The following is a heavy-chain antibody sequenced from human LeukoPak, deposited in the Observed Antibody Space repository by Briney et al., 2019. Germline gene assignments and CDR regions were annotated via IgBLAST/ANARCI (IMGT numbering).Heavy chain of an antibody. J-gene: IGHJ3*02. V-gene: IGHV3-74*01. CDR3: ARGGYYDFWSGYPHDAFDI. CDR1: GFTFSSYW. Sequence: GGSLRLSCAASGFTFSSYWMHWVRQAPGKGLLWVSRINTDVSSTSYADSVKGRFTISRDNAKNTLYLQMNSLRAEDTAVYYCARGGYYDFWSGYPHDAFDIWGQGTMVTVSS. D-gene: IGHD3-3*01. CDR2: INTDVSST.